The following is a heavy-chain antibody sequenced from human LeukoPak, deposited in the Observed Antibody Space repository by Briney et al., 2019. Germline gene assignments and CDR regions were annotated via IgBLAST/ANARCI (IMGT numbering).Heavy chain of an antibody. CDR1: GFTFSSYG. CDR2: LSHDGNNE. D-gene: IGHD3-10*01. V-gene: IGHV3-30*18. Sequence: PGRSLRLSCAASGFTFSSYGMHWVRQAPGKGLEWVAALSHDGNNEFYADSVKGRFTISRDNSKSTLYLQMNSLRAGDTATFYCAKDNYYGSRAVIDYWGQGALVTVSS. J-gene: IGHJ4*02. CDR3: AKDNYYGSRAVIDY.